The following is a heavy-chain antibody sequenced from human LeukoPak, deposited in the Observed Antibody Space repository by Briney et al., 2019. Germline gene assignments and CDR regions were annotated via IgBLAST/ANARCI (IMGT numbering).Heavy chain of an antibody. D-gene: IGHD6-19*01. CDR3: ARDRDSSGWFDY. Sequence: SETLSLTCTVSGGSISGFYWGWIRQPPGKGLEWIGFIYYSGSANYNPSLKSRVTMSVDMSKNQFSLKLSSVAAADTAFYYCARDRDSSGWFDYWGQGALVTVSS. CDR2: IYYSGSA. J-gene: IGHJ4*02. CDR1: GGSISGFY. V-gene: IGHV4-59*01.